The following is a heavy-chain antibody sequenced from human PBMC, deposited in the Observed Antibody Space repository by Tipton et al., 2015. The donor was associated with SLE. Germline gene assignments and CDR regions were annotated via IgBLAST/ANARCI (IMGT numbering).Heavy chain of an antibody. CDR2: IFHTGSA. J-gene: IGHJ4*02. V-gene: IGHV4-31*03. CDR3: ARDWGGEALDF. CDR1: GGSIRSTNYF. D-gene: IGHD2-21*01. Sequence: TLSLTCTVSGGSIRSTNYFWSWVRQLPGKGLEWIAYIFHTGSAYYNPSLESRATISVDTSKNQFSLELRSVTAADTGMYYCARDWGGEALDFWGQGTLVTVSS.